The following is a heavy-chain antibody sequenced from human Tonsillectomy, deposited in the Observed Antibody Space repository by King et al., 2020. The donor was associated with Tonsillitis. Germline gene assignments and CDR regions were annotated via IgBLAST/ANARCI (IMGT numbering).Heavy chain of an antibody. Sequence: VQLQESGPGLVKPSETLSLTCTVSGGSISSYYWSWIRQPPGKGLEWIGYIYYSGSTNYNPSLKSRVTISVDTSKNQFSLKLSSVTAADTAVYYCARAKVDCWSGYGYYYYGMDVWGQGTTVTVSS. D-gene: IGHD3-3*01. CDR1: GGSISSYY. CDR3: ARAKVDCWSGYGYYYYGMDV. CDR2: IYYSGST. V-gene: IGHV4-59*01. J-gene: IGHJ6*02.